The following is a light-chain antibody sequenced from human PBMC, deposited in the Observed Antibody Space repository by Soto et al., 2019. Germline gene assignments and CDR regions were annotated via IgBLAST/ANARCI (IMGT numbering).Light chain of an antibody. V-gene: IGLV3-21*02. CDR2: DDS. CDR1: NIGIKS. J-gene: IGLJ2*01. Sequence: SYDLTQSPSVSVAPGQTARITCGGNNIGIKSVHWYQRKPGQAPVLVVFDDSDRPSGIPERFSGSNSGNTATLTITRVETGDEADYYCQVWDSTTDHPVFGGGTKLTVL. CDR3: QVWDSTTDHPV.